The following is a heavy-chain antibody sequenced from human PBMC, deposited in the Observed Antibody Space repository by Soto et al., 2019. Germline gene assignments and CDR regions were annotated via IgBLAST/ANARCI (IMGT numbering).Heavy chain of an antibody. CDR3: AKEVL. CDR2: ISASGGST. Sequence: EVQLLEYGGGMVQPGGSLRLSCAASGFTFSSSAMTWVRQAPGKGLESVSAISASGGSTYYTDSVKGRFTISRDNSKNTLYLQMNSLRAEDPAVYYCAKEVLGGQGTLVTVSS. D-gene: IGHD2-15*01. CDR1: GFTFSSSA. V-gene: IGHV3-23*01. J-gene: IGHJ4*02.